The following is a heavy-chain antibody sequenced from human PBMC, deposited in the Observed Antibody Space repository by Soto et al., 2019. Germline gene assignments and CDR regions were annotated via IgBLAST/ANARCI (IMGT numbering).Heavy chain of an antibody. CDR1: CLSIRSGGYS. CDR3: ARGRPFHI. Sequence: SDTLSLTCAVHCLSIRSGGYSWSWIRQPPGKGLEWIGYIYHSGSTYYNPSLKSRVTISVDRSKNQFSLKLSSVTPEDTAVYYCARGRPFHIWGQGTMVT. CDR2: IYHSGST. J-gene: IGHJ3*02. V-gene: IGHV4-30-2*01.